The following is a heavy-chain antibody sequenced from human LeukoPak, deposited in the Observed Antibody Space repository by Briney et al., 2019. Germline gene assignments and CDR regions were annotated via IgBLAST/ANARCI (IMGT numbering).Heavy chain of an antibody. V-gene: IGHV1-46*01. CDR2: INPSGGST. CDR3: ARERCSGGSCYGAFDI. Sequence: ASVKVSCKASGYTFTSYYMHWVRQAPGQGLEWMGIINPSGGSTSYAQKFQGRVTMTRDMSTSTVYMELSSLRSEDTAVYYCARERCSGGSCYGAFDIWGQGTMVTVSS. D-gene: IGHD2-15*01. J-gene: IGHJ3*02. CDR1: GYTFTSYY.